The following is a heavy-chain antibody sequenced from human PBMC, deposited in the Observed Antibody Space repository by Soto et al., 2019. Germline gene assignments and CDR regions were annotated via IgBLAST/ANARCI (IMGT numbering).Heavy chain of an antibody. CDR2: IIPIFGTA. CDR1: GGTFSRHA. V-gene: IGHV1-69*01. CDR3: ARGWGYDSNDYYYAY. D-gene: IGHD3-22*01. J-gene: IGHJ4*02. Sequence: QVQLVQSGAEVRKPGSSVKVSCKASGGTFSRHAISWVRQAPGQGLEWMGGIIPIFGTANHAHKFQGRVTIIADESTSTVHMELSSLRSEDTVMYYCARGWGYDSNDYYYAYWGQGTLVIVSS.